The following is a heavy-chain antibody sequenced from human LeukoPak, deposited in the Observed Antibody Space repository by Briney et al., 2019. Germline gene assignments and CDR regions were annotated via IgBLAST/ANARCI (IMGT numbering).Heavy chain of an antibody. CDR1: GGSVSSGSYY. V-gene: IGHV4-61*01. Sequence: PSETLSLTCTVSGGSVSSGSYYWSWIRQPPGKGLEWIGYIYYSGSTNYNPSLKSRVTISVDTSKNQFSLKLSSVTAADTAVYYCAREGMRGGYYYCGMDVWGQGTTVTVSS. CDR3: AREGMRGGYYYCGMDV. CDR2: IYYSGST. J-gene: IGHJ6*02.